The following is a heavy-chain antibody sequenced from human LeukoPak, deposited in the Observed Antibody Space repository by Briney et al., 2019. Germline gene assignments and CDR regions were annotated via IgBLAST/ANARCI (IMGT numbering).Heavy chain of an antibody. J-gene: IGHJ4*02. CDR1: GGSISRSDYF. CDR2: IYYSGST. V-gene: IGHV4-39*07. D-gene: IGHD5-24*01. CDR3: ATLKNAYTAFDY. Sequence: SETLSLTCTVSGGSISRSDYFWGWIRQPPGKGLEWLGTIYYSGSTYHSPSLKSRITISMDTSKNQFSLKLSSVTAADTAVYYCATLKNAYTAFDYWGQGTLVTVSS.